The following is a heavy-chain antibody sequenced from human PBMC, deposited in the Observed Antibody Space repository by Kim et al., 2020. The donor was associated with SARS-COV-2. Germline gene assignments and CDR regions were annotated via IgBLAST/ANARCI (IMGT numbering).Heavy chain of an antibody. CDR2: ISAYNGNT. V-gene: IGHV1-18*01. J-gene: IGHJ4*02. D-gene: IGHD3-22*01. CDR3: SREPNYYDSSGYLY. CDR1: GYSFITYG. Sequence: ASVKVSCKASGYSFITYGISWVRQAPGQGLEWMGWISAYNGNTNYAQKLQGRVTMTTDTSTSTAYIELRILRSDDTAVYYRSREPNYYDSSGYLYWGQGT.